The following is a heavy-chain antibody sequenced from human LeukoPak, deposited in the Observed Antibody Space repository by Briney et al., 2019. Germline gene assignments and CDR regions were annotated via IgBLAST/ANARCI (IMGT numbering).Heavy chain of an antibody. D-gene: IGHD3-22*01. V-gene: IGHV3-21*01. CDR3: ARSYYDSTGYYLAEYFQH. CDR2: ISSSSSYI. Sequence: GGSLRLSCAASGFTFSSYSMNWVRQAPGKGLEWVSSISSSSSYIYYADSVKGRFSISRDNSKNTLYLQMNSLRPEDTAIYYCARSYYDSTGYYLAEYFQHWGQGTLVTVSS. CDR1: GFTFSSYS. J-gene: IGHJ1*01.